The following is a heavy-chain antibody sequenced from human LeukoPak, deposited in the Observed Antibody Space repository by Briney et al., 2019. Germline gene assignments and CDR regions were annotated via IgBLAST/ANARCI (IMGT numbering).Heavy chain of an antibody. Sequence: GASVKVSCKASVYIFTGYYMHWVRQAPGQGLEWMGWINPNSGGTNYAQKFQGRVTMTRDTSISTAYMELSRLRSDDTAVYYCARAQYYYGSGRYNIDYWGQGTLVTVSS. CDR3: ARAQYYYGSGRYNIDY. V-gene: IGHV1-2*02. CDR2: INPNSGGT. CDR1: VYIFTGYY. D-gene: IGHD3-10*01. J-gene: IGHJ4*02.